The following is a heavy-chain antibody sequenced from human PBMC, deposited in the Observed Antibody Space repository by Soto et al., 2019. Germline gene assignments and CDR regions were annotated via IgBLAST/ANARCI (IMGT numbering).Heavy chain of an antibody. CDR2: ISSSSSTI. CDR3: ARGRGYCGGTNCYLDY. J-gene: IGHJ4*02. Sequence: PGGSLRLSCAASGFTFSSYSMNWVRQAPGKGLEWVSYISSSSSTIYYADSVKGRFTISRDNAKNSLYLQMNSLRAEDTAVYYCARGRGYCGGTNCYLDYWGQGALVTVSS. D-gene: IGHD2-21*01. V-gene: IGHV3-48*01. CDR1: GFTFSSYS.